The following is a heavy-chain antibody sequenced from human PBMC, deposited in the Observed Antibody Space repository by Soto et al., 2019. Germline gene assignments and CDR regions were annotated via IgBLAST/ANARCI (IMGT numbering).Heavy chain of an antibody. CDR2: ISYDGSNK. J-gene: IGHJ4*02. CDR1: GFTFSSYA. Sequence: GGSLRLSCAASGFTFSSYAMHWVRQAPGKGLEWVAVISYDGSNKYYADSVKGRFTISRDNSKNTLYLQMNSLRAEDTAVYYCARSEMATIPTDYWGQGTLVTVSS. D-gene: IGHD5-12*01. V-gene: IGHV3-30-3*01. CDR3: ARSEMATIPTDY.